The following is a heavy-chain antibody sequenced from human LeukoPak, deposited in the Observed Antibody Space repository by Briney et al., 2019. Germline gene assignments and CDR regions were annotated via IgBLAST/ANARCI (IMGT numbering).Heavy chain of an antibody. CDR2: IRYDGSNK. J-gene: IGHJ6*02. V-gene: IGHV3-30*02. D-gene: IGHD2-15*01. CDR1: GYTFSSYG. CDR3: AKTGPCSGGSCSSSLLNYYYGMDV. Sequence: QPGGSLRPACAASGYTFSSYGMHWVRQAPGRGLEWVAFIRYDGSNKYYADSVKGRFTISRDNSKNTLYLQMNSPRAEDTAVYYCAKTGPCSGGSCSSSLLNYYYGMDVWGQGTTVTVSS.